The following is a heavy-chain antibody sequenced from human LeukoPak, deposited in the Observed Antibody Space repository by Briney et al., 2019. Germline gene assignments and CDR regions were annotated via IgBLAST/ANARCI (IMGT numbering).Heavy chain of an antibody. CDR1: GFTFSSYY. J-gene: IGHJ6*02. Sequence: GGSLRLSCAAPGFTFSSYYMTWVRQAPGKGLEWVSVMYSGGSTYYSDSVAGRGAISRYNSQNTVFLQMNSVRVEDTAVYYCARSYSNHLFGMDVWGQGTAVTVSS. CDR2: MYSGGST. CDR3: ARSYSNHLFGMDV. D-gene: IGHD4-11*01. V-gene: IGHV3-66*01.